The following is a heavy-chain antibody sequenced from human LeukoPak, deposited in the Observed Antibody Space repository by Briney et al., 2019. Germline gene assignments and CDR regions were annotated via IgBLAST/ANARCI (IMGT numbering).Heavy chain of an antibody. CDR2: ISTYSGNI. V-gene: IGHV1-18*01. CDR1: GGTFSSYA. J-gene: IGHJ4*02. Sequence: ASVKVSCKASGGTFSSYAISWVRQAPGQGLEWMGRISTYSGNINYAQKVQGRVTMTTDTSTSTAYMELKSLRSDDTAVYYCARGGHYDFWSGPPDFWGQGTLVTVSS. D-gene: IGHD3-3*01. CDR3: ARGGHYDFWSGPPDF.